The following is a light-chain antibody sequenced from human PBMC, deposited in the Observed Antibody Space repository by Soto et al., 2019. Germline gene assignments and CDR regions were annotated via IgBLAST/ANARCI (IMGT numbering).Light chain of an antibody. CDR1: SSNIGSNY. V-gene: IGLV1-47*01. CDR3: AAWDDSLSAVV. Sequence: QSVLTQPPSASGTPGQRVTISCSGSSSNIGSNYVYWYQQLPGTAPKLLIYRNNQRPSGVPDRFSGSKSGTSASLAISGLRSEDEADYYCAAWDDSLSAVVFCGGTKVTVL. CDR2: RNN. J-gene: IGLJ3*02.